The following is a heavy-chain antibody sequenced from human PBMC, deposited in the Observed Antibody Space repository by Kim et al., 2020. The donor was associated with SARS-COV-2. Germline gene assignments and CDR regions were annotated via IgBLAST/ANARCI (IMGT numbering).Heavy chain of an antibody. V-gene: IGHV6-1*01. CDR2: TYYRSKWYN. D-gene: IGHD6-13*01. CDR3: VRDDGIAAAGTLYYYYYGMDV. CDR1: GDSVSSNSAA. J-gene: IGHJ6*02. Sequence: SQTLSLTCAISGDSVSSNSAAWNWIRQSPSRGLEWLGRTYYRSKWYNDYAVSVKSRITINPDTSKNQFSLQLNSVTPEDTAVYYCVRDDGIAAAGTLYYYYYGMDVWGQGTTVTVSS.